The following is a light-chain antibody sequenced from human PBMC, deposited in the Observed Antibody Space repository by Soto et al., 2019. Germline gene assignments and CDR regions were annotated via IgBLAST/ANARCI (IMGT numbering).Light chain of an antibody. CDR2: GAS. CDR1: QSVSSIY. V-gene: IGKV3-20*01. J-gene: IGKJ1*01. Sequence: EIVLTQSPGTLSLSPGERATLSCRASQSVSSIYLAWYQQKPGQAPRLVIYGASNMATGVPDRFSGSGSGTVFSLTISRLEPEDFAVYYCQQYGGSWTFGQGTKVEIK. CDR3: QQYGGSWT.